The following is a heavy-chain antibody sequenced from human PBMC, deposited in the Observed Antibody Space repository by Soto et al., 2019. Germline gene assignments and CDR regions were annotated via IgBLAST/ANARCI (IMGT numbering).Heavy chain of an antibody. J-gene: IGHJ6*02. D-gene: IGHD6-6*01. CDR1: GYSFTIYW. CDR3: ARHEAARPLYYYGMDV. Sequence: GESLKISCKGSGYSFTIYWISWVRQMPGKGLEWMGRIDPSDSYTNYSPSFQGHVTISADKSISTAYLQWSSLKASDTAMYYCARHEAARPLYYYGMDVWDQGTTVTVSS. V-gene: IGHV5-10-1*01. CDR2: IDPSDSYT.